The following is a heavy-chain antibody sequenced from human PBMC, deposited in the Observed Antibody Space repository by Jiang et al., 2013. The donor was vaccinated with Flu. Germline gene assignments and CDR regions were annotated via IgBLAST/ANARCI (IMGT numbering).Heavy chain of an antibody. CDR1: GGSFSGYY. Sequence: LLKPSETLSLTCAVYGGSFSGYYWSWIRQPPGKGLEWIGEINHSGSTNYNPSLKSRVTISVDTSKNQFSLKLSSVTAADTAVYYCARIGYSSGREAVDYWGQGTLVTVSS. V-gene: IGHV4-34*01. D-gene: IGHD6-19*01. CDR2: INHSGST. CDR3: ARIGYSSGREAVDY. J-gene: IGHJ4*02.